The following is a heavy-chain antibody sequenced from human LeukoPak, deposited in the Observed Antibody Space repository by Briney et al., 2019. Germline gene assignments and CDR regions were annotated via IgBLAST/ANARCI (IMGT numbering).Heavy chain of an antibody. CDR2: INHGGST. Sequence: PSETLSLTCAVYGGSFSGYYWGWIRQTPGKGLEWIGEINHGGSTDYNPSLESRVTISVDTSKNQFSLQLSSVAAADTAVYYCARRQGLFDYWGQGTLVTVSS. D-gene: IGHD3/OR15-3a*01. CDR3: ARRQGLFDY. J-gene: IGHJ4*02. V-gene: IGHV4-34*01. CDR1: GGSFSGYY.